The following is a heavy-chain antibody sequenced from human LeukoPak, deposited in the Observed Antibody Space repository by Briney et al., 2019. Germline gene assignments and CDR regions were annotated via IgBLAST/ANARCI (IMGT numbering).Heavy chain of an antibody. D-gene: IGHD6-19*01. CDR3: ARDRGRIAVAVDFDY. CDR2: INPNSGGT. Sequence: ASVKVSCKAPGYTFTGYYMHWVRQAPGQGLEWMGWINPNSGGTNYAQKFQGRVTMTRDTSISTAYMELSRLRSDDTAVYYCARDRGRIAVAVDFDYWGQGTLVTVSS. J-gene: IGHJ4*02. V-gene: IGHV1-2*02. CDR1: GYTFTGYY.